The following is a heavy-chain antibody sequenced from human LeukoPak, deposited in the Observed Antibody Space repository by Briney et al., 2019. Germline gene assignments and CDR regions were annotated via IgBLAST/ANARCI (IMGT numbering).Heavy chain of an antibody. V-gene: IGHV3-23*01. CDR1: GFTFSSYA. D-gene: IGHD5-24*01. CDR3: ARMGEMATIENAFDI. CDR2: ISGSGGST. Sequence: GGSLRLSCAASGFTFSSYAMSWVRQAPGKGLEWVSAISGSGGSTYYADSVKGRFTISRDNSKNTLYLQMNSLRAEDTAVYYCARMGEMATIENAFDIWGQGTMVTVSS. J-gene: IGHJ3*02.